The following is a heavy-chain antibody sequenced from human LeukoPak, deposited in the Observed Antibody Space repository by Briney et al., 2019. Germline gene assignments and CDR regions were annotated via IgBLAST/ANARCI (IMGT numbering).Heavy chain of an antibody. J-gene: IGHJ3*02. D-gene: IGHD3-3*01. CDR2: ISATGSST. CDR3: ARVPYDFWSGYYKGDDAFDI. CDR1: GFTFTDYA. V-gene: IGHV3-23*01. Sequence: GGSLRLSCATSGFTFTDYAMNWVRQAPGKGLEWVSGISATGSSTYYADPVKGRFTISRDNAKNTLYLQMNSLRAEDTAVYYCARVPYDFWSGYYKGDDAFDIWGQGTMVTVSS.